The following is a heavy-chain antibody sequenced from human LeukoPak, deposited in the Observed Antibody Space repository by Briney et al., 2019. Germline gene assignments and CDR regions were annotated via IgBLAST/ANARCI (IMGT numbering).Heavy chain of an antibody. D-gene: IGHD6-19*01. J-gene: IGHJ4*02. Sequence: PGGSLRLSCAASGFTFSSFALSWVRQAPGKGLEWVSHIHYSPGYTYYADSARGRFTISRDNSKNTLFLEMNSLRAEDTAIYYCAKGYSAAWYDFDSWGQGTLVTVSS. CDR3: AKGYSAAWYDFDS. CDR2: IHYSPGYT. CDR1: GFTFSSFA. V-gene: IGHV3-23*01.